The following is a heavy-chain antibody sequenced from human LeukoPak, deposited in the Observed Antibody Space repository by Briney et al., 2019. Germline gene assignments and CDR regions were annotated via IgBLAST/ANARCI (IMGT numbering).Heavy chain of an antibody. D-gene: IGHD3-16*02. J-gene: IGHJ3*02. Sequence: GRSLRLSCAASGFTFDDYAMHWVRQAPGKGLEWVSGISWNSGSIGYANSVKGRFTISRDNAKNSLYLQMNSLRAEDTALYYCAKIPYVWGSYRLLGDAFDIWGQGTMVTVSS. CDR3: AKIPYVWGSYRLLGDAFDI. CDR1: GFTFDDYA. CDR2: ISWNSGSI. V-gene: IGHV3-9*01.